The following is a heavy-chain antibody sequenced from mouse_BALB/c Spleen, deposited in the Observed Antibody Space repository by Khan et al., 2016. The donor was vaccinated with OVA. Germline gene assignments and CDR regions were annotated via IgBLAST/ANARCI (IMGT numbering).Heavy chain of an antibody. Sequence: QVQLQQSGPGLVAPSQSLSITCTVSGFSLSRYNIHWVRQPPGKGLEWLGMIWGGGGTDYNSTLKSRLSISKDNSKSQVFLKMNSLQTDDTAMYXGARAYYRYDGYYAMDYWGQGTSVTVSS. V-gene: IGHV2-6-4*01. J-gene: IGHJ4*01. CDR2: IWGGGGT. D-gene: IGHD2-14*01. CDR3: ARAYYRYDGYYAMDY. CDR1: GFSLSRYN.